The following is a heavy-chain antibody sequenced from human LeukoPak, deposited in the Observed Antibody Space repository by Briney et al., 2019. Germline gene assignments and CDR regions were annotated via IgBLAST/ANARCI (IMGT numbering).Heavy chain of an antibody. CDR1: GGSISSYY. CDR3: VRDRELTY. D-gene: IGHD1-26*01. CDR2: IYNSGST. Sequence: SETLSLTCTVSGGSISSYYWSWIRQPPGKGLEWIGYIYNSGSTIYNPSLRSRVTISVDTSKNQFSLKLNSVTAADTAVYYCVRDRELTYWSQGTLVTVSS. V-gene: IGHV4-59*01. J-gene: IGHJ4*02.